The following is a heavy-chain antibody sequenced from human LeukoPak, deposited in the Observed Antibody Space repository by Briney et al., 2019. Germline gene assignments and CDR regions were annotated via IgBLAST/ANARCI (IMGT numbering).Heavy chain of an antibody. D-gene: IGHD1-26*01. J-gene: IGHJ4*02. CDR3: ARDSSDSYSDY. CDR2: ISPNTGGT. V-gene: IGHV1-2*02. Sequence: ASVKVSCKASGYTFTGYYIHWVRQAPGQGLEWMGWISPNTGGTKFAQRFQGRVTLTMDTSISTAYVEVSRLRSDDTAVYYCARDSSDSYSDYWGQGTLVTVSS. CDR1: GYTFTGYY.